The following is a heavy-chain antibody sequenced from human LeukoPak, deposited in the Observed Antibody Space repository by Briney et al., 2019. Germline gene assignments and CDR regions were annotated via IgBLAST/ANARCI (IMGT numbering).Heavy chain of an antibody. Sequence: PGGSLRLSCAASGFSFSNSAMTWVRQAPEKGLEWVSGISGSGLTTLYANSVKGRFTISRDNSKNTLYLQMNSLRAEDTAVYYCAKGTVWFGEFHFDYWGQGTLVTVSS. CDR3: AKGTVWFGEFHFDY. V-gene: IGHV3-23*01. D-gene: IGHD3-10*01. CDR1: GFSFSNSA. J-gene: IGHJ4*02. CDR2: ISGSGLTT.